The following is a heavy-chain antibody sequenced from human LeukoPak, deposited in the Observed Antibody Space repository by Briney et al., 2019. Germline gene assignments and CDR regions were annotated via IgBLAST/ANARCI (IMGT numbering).Heavy chain of an antibody. CDR3: ASSRYSSGWYPVGY. J-gene: IGHJ4*02. CDR1: GGSISSSSYY. V-gene: IGHV4-39*01. CDR2: IYYSGST. Sequence: SETLSLTCTVSGGSISSSSYYWGWIRQPPGKGLEWIGSIYYSGSTYYNPSLKSRVTISVDTSKNQFSLKLSSVTAADTAVYYCASSRYSSGWYPVGYWGQGTLVTVSS. D-gene: IGHD6-19*01.